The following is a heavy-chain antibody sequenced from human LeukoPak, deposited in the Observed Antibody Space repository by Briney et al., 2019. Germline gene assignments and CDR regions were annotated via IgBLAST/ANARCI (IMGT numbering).Heavy chain of an antibody. J-gene: IGHJ5*02. D-gene: IGHD6-13*01. V-gene: IGHV4-4*07. CDR2: IYFSGST. CDR3: AAGYSSSRNWFDP. CDR1: GGSISSYY. Sequence: SETLSLTCTVSGGSISSYYWSWIRQPAGKGLEWIGRIYFSGSTNYNPSLKSRVTMSVDTSKNQFSLKLSSVTAVDTAVYYCAAGYSSSRNWFDPWGQGTLVIVSS.